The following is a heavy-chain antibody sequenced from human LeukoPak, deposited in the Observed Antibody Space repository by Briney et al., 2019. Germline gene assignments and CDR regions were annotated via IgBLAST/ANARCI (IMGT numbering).Heavy chain of an antibody. J-gene: IGHJ4*02. D-gene: IGHD1-26*01. CDR2: IYYSGST. CDR3: ARISEPFIVGATGGFDY. Sequence: PSETLSLTCTVSGGSISSYYWSWIRQPPGKGLEWIGYIYYSGSTNYNPSLKSRVTISVDTSKNQFSLKLSSVTAADTAVYYCARISEPFIVGATGGFDYWGQGTLVTVSS. V-gene: IGHV4-59*01. CDR1: GGSISSYY.